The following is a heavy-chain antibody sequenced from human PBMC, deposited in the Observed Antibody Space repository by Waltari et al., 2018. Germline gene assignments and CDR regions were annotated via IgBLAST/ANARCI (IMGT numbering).Heavy chain of an antibody. D-gene: IGHD1-26*01. V-gene: IGHV3-30*18. CDR3: AKGAADYSGSKGYYFDY. Sequence: QVPLVESGGGVVQPGRSLRRSCAASGFTFSIYGMHWVRQAPGKGLEWVAVISYDGSNKYYADSVKGRFTISRDNSKNTLYLQMNSLRAEDTAVYYCAKGAADYSGSKGYYFDYWGQGTLVTVSS. J-gene: IGHJ4*02. CDR2: ISYDGSNK. CDR1: GFTFSIYG.